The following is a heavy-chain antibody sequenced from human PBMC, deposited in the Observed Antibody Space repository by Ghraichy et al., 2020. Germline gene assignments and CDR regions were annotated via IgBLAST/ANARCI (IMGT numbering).Heavy chain of an antibody. CDR2: IGGDGDST. CDR1: GFTFSSYP. CDR3: AKAAGTAHFDY. V-gene: IGHV3-23*01. Sequence: LSLTCAASGFTFSSYPMSWVRQAPGKGLEWVSAIGGDGDSTYYPDSVKGRFTISRDNSRNTLYLQMTSLRAEDTAVYYCAKAAGTAHFDYWGRGSLVTVSS. D-gene: IGHD2-21*02. J-gene: IGHJ4*02.